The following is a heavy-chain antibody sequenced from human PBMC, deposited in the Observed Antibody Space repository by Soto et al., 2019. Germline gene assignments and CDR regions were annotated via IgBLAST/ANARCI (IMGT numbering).Heavy chain of an antibody. CDR3: AKEVAGTPFTYFDY. J-gene: IGHJ4*02. V-gene: IGHV3-23*01. D-gene: IGHD6-19*01. CDR2: ISGSGGST. CDR1: VFTFISYA. Sequence: GWSLRLSCASSVFTFISYAMSWVRQAPGKGLEWVSAISGSGGSTYYADSVKGRFTISRDNSKNTLYLQMNSLRAEDTAVYYCAKEVAGTPFTYFDYWGQGTLVTVSS.